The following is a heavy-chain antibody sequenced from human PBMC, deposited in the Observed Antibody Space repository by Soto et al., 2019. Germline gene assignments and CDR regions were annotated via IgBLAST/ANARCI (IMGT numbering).Heavy chain of an antibody. CDR3: ARCVDYYDSSGYLVLNNWFDP. Sequence: SETLSLTCTVSGGSISSYYWSWIRQPPGKGLEWIGYIYYSGSTNYNPSLKSLVTISVDTSKNQFSLKLSSVTAADTAVYYCARCVDYYDSSGYLVLNNWFDPWGQGTLVTVSS. V-gene: IGHV4-59*01. CDR2: IYYSGST. CDR1: GGSISSYY. J-gene: IGHJ5*02. D-gene: IGHD3-22*01.